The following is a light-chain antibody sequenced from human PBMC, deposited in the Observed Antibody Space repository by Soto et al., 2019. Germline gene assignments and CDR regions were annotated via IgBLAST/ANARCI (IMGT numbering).Light chain of an antibody. CDR2: TNI. CDR1: TSNIGSNS. Sequence: QSVLTQPPSASGTPGQRVTISCSGGTSNIGSNSVYWYQQLPGRAPKLLIYTNIERPSGVPDRFSGSKSGTSGSLTISGLRAEDEGDYYCAAWDDSRSGPLFGAGTQLTVL. J-gene: IGLJ2*01. V-gene: IGLV1-47*02. CDR3: AAWDDSRSGPL.